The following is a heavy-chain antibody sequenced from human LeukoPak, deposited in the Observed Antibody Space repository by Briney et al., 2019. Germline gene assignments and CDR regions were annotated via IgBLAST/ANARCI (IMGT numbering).Heavy chain of an antibody. V-gene: IGHV1-46*01. CDR1: GYTFTSYY. Sequence: GASVKVSCKASGYTFTSYYMHWVRQAPGHGLEWMGIINPSGGSTSYAQKFQGRVTMTRDTSTSTVYMELSSLRSEDAAVYYCARVEGYGSGSYTFDYWGQGTLVTVSS. CDR3: ARVEGYGSGSYTFDY. CDR2: INPSGGST. D-gene: IGHD3-10*01. J-gene: IGHJ4*02.